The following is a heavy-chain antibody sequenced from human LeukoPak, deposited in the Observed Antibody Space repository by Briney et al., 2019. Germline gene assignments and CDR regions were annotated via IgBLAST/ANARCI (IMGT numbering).Heavy chain of an antibody. CDR1: GYTFTSYG. D-gene: IGHD2-2*01. J-gene: IGHJ3*02. Sequence: GASVKVSCKASGYTFTSYGISSVRQAPGQGLEWMGWISAYNGNTNYAQKLQGRVTMTTDTSTSTAYMELRSLRSDDTAVYYCARERARYCSSTSCYPFDIWGQGTMVTVSS. CDR2: ISAYNGNT. CDR3: ARERARYCSSTSCYPFDI. V-gene: IGHV1-18*04.